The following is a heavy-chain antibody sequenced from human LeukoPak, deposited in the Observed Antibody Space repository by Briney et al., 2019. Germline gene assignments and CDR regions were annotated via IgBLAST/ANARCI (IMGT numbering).Heavy chain of an antibody. J-gene: IGHJ4*02. CDR1: GFTFTSYA. V-gene: IGHV3-23*01. CDR2: ISGSGGST. D-gene: IGHD2-2*01. Sequence: GGSLRLSCAASGFTFTSYAMNWVRQAPGKGLEWVSGISGSGGSTYYADSVKGRLIISRDNPKDTLYLQMSSLRAEDTAVYYCAKSFCSSTSCYWITMSFDYWGQGTLVTVSS. CDR3: AKSFCSSTSCYWITMSFDY.